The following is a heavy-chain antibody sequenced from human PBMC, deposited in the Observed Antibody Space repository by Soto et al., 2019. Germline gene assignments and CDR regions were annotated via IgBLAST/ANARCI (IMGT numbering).Heavy chain of an antibody. J-gene: IGHJ4*02. CDR2: ISYDGSNK. CDR1: GFTFSSYA. V-gene: IGHV3-30-3*01. D-gene: IGHD5-18*01. Sequence: GGSLRLSCAASGFTFSSYAMHWVRQAPGKGLEWVAVISYDGSNKYYADSVKGRFTISRDNSKNTLYLQMNSLRAEDTAVYYCARDPRGYSYGVDYWGQGTLVTVSS. CDR3: ARDPRGYSYGVDY.